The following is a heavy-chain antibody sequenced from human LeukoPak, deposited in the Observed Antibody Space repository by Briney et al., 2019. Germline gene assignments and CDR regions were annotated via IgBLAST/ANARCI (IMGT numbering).Heavy chain of an antibody. CDR1: GGSISSYY. J-gene: IGHJ4*02. V-gene: IGHV4-59*01. Sequence: SETLSLACTVSGGSISSYYWSWIRQPPGKGLEWIGYIYYSGSTNYNPSLKSRVTISVDTSKNQFSLKLSSVTAADTAVYYCARSPTYGGYPANFDYWGQGTLVTVSS. CDR2: IYYSGST. CDR3: ARSPTYGGYPANFDY. D-gene: IGHD5-12*01.